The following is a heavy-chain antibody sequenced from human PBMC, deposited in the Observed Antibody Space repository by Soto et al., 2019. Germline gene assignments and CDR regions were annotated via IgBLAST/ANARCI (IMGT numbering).Heavy chain of an antibody. Sequence: GGSLRLSCAASGFTFSSYSMNWVRQAPGKGLEWVSYISSSSSTIYYADSVKGRFTISRDNAKNSLYLQMNSLRAEDTAVYYCVKLTGDRAFDIWGQGTMVTVSS. D-gene: IGHD7-27*01. CDR1: GFTFSSYS. V-gene: IGHV3-48*04. J-gene: IGHJ3*02. CDR3: VKLTGDRAFDI. CDR2: ISSSSSTI.